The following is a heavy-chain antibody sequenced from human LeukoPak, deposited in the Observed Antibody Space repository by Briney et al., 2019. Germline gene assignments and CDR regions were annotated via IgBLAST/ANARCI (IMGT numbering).Heavy chain of an antibody. CDR2: ISWNSGSI. V-gene: IGHV3-9*01. Sequence: PGGSLRLSCAASGFTFDDYAMHWVRQAPGKGLEWVSGISWNSGSIGYADSVKGRFTISRDNAKNSLYLQMNSLRAEDTAVYYCASSAGAHAFDIWGQGTMVTVSS. J-gene: IGHJ3*02. CDR3: ASSAGAHAFDI. D-gene: IGHD3-10*01. CDR1: GFTFDDYA.